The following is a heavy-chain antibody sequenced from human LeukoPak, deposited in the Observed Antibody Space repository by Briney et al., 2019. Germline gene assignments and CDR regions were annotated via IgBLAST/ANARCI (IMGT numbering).Heavy chain of an antibody. D-gene: IGHD1-7*01. J-gene: IGHJ5*02. CDR2: ISGSGGTT. CDR3: MRGATDTTRWFDP. V-gene: IGHV3-23*01. CDR1: GFTFSSYA. Sequence: PGGSLRLSCAASGFTFSSYAMNWVRQAPGKGLEWVSAISGSGGTTYYADSVKGRFTISRDNAKNSLYLQMNGLRAEDTAAYYCMRGATDTTRWFDPWGQGTLVTVSS.